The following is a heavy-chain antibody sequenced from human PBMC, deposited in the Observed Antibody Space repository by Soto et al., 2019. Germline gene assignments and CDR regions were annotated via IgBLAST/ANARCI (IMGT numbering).Heavy chain of an antibody. Sequence: HGEALTRSCKGCGCSDTSYWSCWVRQMPGKGLEWMGIIYPGDSDTRYSPSFQGQVTISADKSISTAYLQWSSLKASDTAMYYCANERGLQHSGQGTLVTVSS. D-gene: IGHD1-1*01. V-gene: IGHV5-51*01. CDR3: ANERGLQH. J-gene: IGHJ4*02. CDR1: GCSDTSYW. CDR2: IYPGDSDT.